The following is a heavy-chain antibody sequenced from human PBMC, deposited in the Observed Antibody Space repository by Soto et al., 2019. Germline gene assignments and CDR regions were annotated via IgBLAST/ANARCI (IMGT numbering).Heavy chain of an antibody. V-gene: IGHV3-23*01. CDR3: AKAAIVPAGHYYYGLDV. Sequence: SLRLSCASSGFTFSSYAMSWVRQAPGKGLEWVAGVSGSGGNTNYADSVKGRVTISRDNSKNTLYLQINSLRVEDTAIYYCAKAAIVPAGHYYYGLDVWGQGPTVTVSS. J-gene: IGHJ6*02. D-gene: IGHD2-2*01. CDR2: VSGSGGNT. CDR1: GFTFSSYA.